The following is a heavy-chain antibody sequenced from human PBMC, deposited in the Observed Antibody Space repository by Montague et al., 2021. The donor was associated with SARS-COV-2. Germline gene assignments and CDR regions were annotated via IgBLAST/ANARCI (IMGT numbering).Heavy chain of an antibody. D-gene: IGHD4-17*01. CDR3: ASYGVKSPGAFDI. CDR2: CTGSGGNT. J-gene: IGHJ3*02. Sequence: SLRLSCAASKFTFNTYAMTWVRQAPGKGLEWVSCTGSGGNTFFADSVRGHFTISRDFSTNTVFLQMNRLRADDTAMYFCASYGVKSPGAFDIWGQGTLVTVSS. CDR1: KFTFNTYA. V-gene: IGHV3-23*01.